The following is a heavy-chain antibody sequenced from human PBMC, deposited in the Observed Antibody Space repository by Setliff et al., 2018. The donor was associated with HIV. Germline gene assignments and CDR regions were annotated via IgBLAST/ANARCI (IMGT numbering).Heavy chain of an antibody. CDR1: GSFINSDY. V-gene: IGHV4-38-2*02. Sequence: SETLSLTCTVPGSFINSDYWGWIRQPPGKGLEWIGSIYHSATTYYNPSLWGRVTISIDTSKNQFSLKLSSVTAADTAVYYCASTGYSSGWSFDYWGQGTLVTVSS. J-gene: IGHJ4*02. CDR3: ASTGYSSGWSFDY. CDR2: IYHSATT. D-gene: IGHD6-19*01.